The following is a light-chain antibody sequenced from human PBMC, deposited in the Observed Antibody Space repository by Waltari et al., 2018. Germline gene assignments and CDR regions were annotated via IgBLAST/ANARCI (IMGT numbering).Light chain of an antibody. V-gene: IGLV2-18*02. CDR2: EVT. J-gene: IGLJ2*01. Sequence: QSALTQPPPVSWSPGQSVPTSCPATSRDVGGYNRVSWYQQPPGPAPKPLIYEVTYRPSGVPDRFSGSKSGNTASLTISGLQAEDEADYYCTSYTSSGTLLFGGGTKLTVV. CDR3: TSYTSSGTLL. CDR1: SRDVGGYNR.